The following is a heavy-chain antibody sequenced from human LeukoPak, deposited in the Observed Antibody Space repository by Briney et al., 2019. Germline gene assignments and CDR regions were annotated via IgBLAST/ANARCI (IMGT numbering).Heavy chain of an antibody. V-gene: IGHV3-48*04. CDR2: ISSSGSTI. CDR1: GFTHSSYS. CDR3: AELGITMIGGV. Sequence: GGSLRLSCAASGFTHSSYSMNWVRQAPGKGLEWVSYISSSGSTIYYADSVKGRFTISRDNAKNSLYLQMNSLRAEDTAVYYCAELGITMIGGVWGKGTTVTISS. D-gene: IGHD3-10*02. J-gene: IGHJ6*04.